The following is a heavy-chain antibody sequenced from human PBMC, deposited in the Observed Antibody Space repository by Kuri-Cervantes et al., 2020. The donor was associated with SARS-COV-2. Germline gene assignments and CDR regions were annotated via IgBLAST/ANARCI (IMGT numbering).Heavy chain of an antibody. V-gene: IGHV3-30*02. CDR2: IRCDGSNK. J-gene: IGHJ4*02. CDR3: AKGIAVAGTGGFDY. D-gene: IGHD6-19*01. Sequence: GESLKISCAASGFTFSSYGMHWVRQAPGKGLEWVAFIRCDGSNKYYADSVKGRFTISRDNSKNTLYLQMNSLRAEDTAVYYCAKGIAVAGTGGFDYWGQGTLVTVSS. CDR1: GFTFSSYG.